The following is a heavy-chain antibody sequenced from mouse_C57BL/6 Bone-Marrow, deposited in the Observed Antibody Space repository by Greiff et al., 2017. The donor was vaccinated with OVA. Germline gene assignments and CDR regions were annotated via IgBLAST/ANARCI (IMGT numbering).Heavy chain of an antibody. J-gene: IGHJ2*01. CDR3: AATVVDY. V-gene: IGHV1-7*01. CDR1: GYTFTSYW. Sequence: QVQLQQSGAELAKPGASVKLSCKASGYTFTSYWMHWVKQRPGQGLEWIGYINPSSGYTKYNQKFKDKDTLTADKSSITAYMQLSTLTDEDSAVYYCAATVVDYWGQGTTLTVSS. D-gene: IGHD1-1*01. CDR2: INPSSGYT.